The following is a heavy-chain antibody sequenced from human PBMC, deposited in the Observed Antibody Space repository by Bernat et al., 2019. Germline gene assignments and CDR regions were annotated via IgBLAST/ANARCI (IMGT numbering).Heavy chain of an antibody. CDR1: GFTFSNNW. Sequence: EVQLVESGGGLVQPGGSLRLSCAASGFTFSNNWMHWVRQAPGKGPVWVSRINGDGDTSAYADSVKGRFTISRDNSKNTLYLQMNSLRAEDTAVYYCARDSWSSSLILDYWGQGTLVTVFS. V-gene: IGHV3-74*01. D-gene: IGHD6-13*01. CDR2: INGDGDTS. CDR3: ARDSWSSSLILDY. J-gene: IGHJ4*02.